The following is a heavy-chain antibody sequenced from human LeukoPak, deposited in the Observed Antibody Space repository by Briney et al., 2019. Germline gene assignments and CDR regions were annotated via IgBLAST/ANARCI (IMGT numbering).Heavy chain of an antibody. Sequence: GASVKVSCKESGYTFTSYYMHWVRQAPGQGLEWMGIINPSGGSTSYAQKFQGRVTMTRDTSTSTVYMELSSLRSEDTAVYYCARITIFGVVIPYGFDYWGQGTLVTVSS. D-gene: IGHD3-3*01. CDR3: ARITIFGVVIPYGFDY. CDR2: INPSGGST. V-gene: IGHV1-46*01. CDR1: GYTFTSYY. J-gene: IGHJ4*02.